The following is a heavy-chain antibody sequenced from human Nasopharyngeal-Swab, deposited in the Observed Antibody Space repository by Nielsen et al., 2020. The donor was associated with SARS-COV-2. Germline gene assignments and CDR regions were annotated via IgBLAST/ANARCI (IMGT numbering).Heavy chain of an antibody. J-gene: IGHJ6*02. D-gene: IGHD2-8*02. CDR3: ARDLSRYWNYGMDV. V-gene: IGHV3-23*01. CDR2: IDGTGDSS. Sequence: GESLKISCAASAFTFSNFAMSWVRQAPGKALEWVSVIDGTGDSSYYADSVKGRFTISRDNAKNSVYLQMNSLRAEDTAVYYCARDLSRYWNYGMDVWGQGTTVTVSS. CDR1: AFTFSNFA.